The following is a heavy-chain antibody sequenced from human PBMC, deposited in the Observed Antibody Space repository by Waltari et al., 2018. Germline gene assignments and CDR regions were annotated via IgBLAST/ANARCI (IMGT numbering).Heavy chain of an antibody. CDR1: GYTFTSYA. V-gene: IGHV1-3*01. CDR3: ARDGQGVIDY. Sequence: QVQLVQSGAEVKKPGASVKVSCKASGYTFTSYAMHWVRQAPGQRLEWMGWINAGHGNTKYSQKFQGRVTITRDTSASTAYMELSSLISEDTAVYYCARDGQGVIDYWGQGTLVTVSS. CDR2: INAGHGNT. D-gene: IGHD3-10*01. J-gene: IGHJ4*02.